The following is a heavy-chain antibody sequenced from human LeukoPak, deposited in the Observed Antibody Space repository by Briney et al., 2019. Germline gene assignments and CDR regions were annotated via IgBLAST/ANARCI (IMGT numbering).Heavy chain of an antibody. Sequence: GGSLRLSCAASGFTFSSYAMGWVRQAPGKGLEWVSAISGSGGSTYYADSVKGRFTISRDNSKNTLYLQMNSLRAEDTAVYYCAKWYGSGSYSPRGMDVWGKGTTVTVSS. V-gene: IGHV3-23*01. CDR3: AKWYGSGSYSPRGMDV. CDR2: ISGSGGST. J-gene: IGHJ6*04. CDR1: GFTFSSYA. D-gene: IGHD3-10*01.